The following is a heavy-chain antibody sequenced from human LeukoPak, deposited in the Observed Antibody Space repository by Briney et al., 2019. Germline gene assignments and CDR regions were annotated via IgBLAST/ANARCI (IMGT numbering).Heavy chain of an antibody. V-gene: IGHV4-4*07. CDR2: IYTSGST. Sequence: SETLSLTCTVSGGSISSYYWSWIRQPAGKGLEWIGRIYTSGSTNYNPSLKSRVTMSVDTSKNQFSLKLSSVTAADTAVYYCAIPYYDSNGYYYGDAFDIWGQGTMVTVSS. CDR3: AIPYYDSNGYYYGDAFDI. D-gene: IGHD3-22*01. J-gene: IGHJ3*02. CDR1: GGSISSYY.